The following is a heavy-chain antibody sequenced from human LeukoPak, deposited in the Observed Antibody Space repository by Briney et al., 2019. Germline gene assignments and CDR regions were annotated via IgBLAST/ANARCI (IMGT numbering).Heavy chain of an antibody. J-gene: IGHJ4*02. CDR1: GGSISSGDYY. V-gene: IGHV4-30-4*01. Sequence: SETLSLTCTVSGGSISSGDYYWSWIRQPPGKGLEWIGYIYYSGSTYYNPSLKSRVTISVDTSKNQFSLKLSSVTAADTAVYYCARPFPGSRYYFDYWGQGTLVTVSS. D-gene: IGHD3-16*02. CDR2: IYYSGST. CDR3: ARPFPGSRYYFDY.